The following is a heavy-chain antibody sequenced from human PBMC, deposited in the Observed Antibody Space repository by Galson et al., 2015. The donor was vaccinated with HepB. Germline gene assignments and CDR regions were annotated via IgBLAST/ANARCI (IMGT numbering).Heavy chain of an antibody. Sequence: SVKVSCKASGFSFTDYYIHWVRQAPGQGLEWLGWINPNSGGTDYVQKFQGRVTMTRDTSTGTAYMELRSLRSDDTAMYYCARDLPLERLHHDVFDVWGLGTMVTVSS. CDR3: ARDLPLERLHHDVFDV. CDR1: GFSFTDYY. D-gene: IGHD1-26*01. V-gene: IGHV1-2*02. J-gene: IGHJ3*01. CDR2: INPNSGGT.